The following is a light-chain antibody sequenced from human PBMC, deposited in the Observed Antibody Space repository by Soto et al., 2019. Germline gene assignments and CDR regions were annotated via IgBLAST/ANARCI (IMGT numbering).Light chain of an antibody. CDR1: QSISNH. CDR3: QQYYSYPLT. CDR2: AAS. V-gene: IGKV1-39*01. Sequence: DIQMTQSPSSLSSSVEYRVIITCRASQSISNHLNWYQQKPGKAPKLLIYAASTLQSGVPSRFSGSGSGTDFTLTISCLQSEDFATYYCQQYYSYPLTFGQGTRLEIK. J-gene: IGKJ5*01.